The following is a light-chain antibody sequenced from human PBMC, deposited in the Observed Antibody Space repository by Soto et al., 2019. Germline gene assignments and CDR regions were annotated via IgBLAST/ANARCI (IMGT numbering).Light chain of an antibody. V-gene: IGLV1-40*01. Sequence: QSVLTQPPSVSGAPGQRVTISCTGSSSNIGTGYDVHWYQQLPGTAPKLLIYDNTNRPSGVPDRFSGSKSGTSASLAITGLQAEDEADYYCQSYDRSLSGSAVFGGGTQLTVL. CDR1: SSNIGTGYD. CDR2: DNT. J-gene: IGLJ7*01. CDR3: QSYDRSLSGSAV.